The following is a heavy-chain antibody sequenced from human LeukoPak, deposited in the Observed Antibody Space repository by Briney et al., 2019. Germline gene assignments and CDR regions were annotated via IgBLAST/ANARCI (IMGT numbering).Heavy chain of an antibody. CDR1: GFTFSSYW. Sequence: GGSLRLSCAASGFTFSSYWMHWVRQAPGKGLVWVSRINSDGSSTSYADSVKGRFTISRDNAKNTLYLQMNSLRAEDTAVYYCATTYYYDSSGYYWGQGTLVTVSS. J-gene: IGHJ4*02. D-gene: IGHD3-22*01. CDR2: INSDGSST. V-gene: IGHV3-74*01. CDR3: ATTYYYDSSGYY.